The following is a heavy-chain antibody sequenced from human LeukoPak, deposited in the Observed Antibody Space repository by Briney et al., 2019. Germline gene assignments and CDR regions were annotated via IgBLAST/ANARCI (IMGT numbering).Heavy chain of an antibody. CDR3: ARDWGGDIVVVPAAINWFDP. CDR1: GFTFSSYS. CDR2: ISSSSSYI. Sequence: GGSLRLSCAASGFTFSSYSMNWVRQAPREGLEWVSSISSSSSYIYYADSVKGRFNISRDNAKNSLYLQMNSLRAEDTAVYYCARDWGGDIVVVPAAINWFDPWGQGTLVTVSS. V-gene: IGHV3-21*01. J-gene: IGHJ5*02. D-gene: IGHD2-2*02.